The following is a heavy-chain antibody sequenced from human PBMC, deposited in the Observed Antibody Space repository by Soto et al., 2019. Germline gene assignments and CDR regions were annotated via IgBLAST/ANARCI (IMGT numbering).Heavy chain of an antibody. CDR2: IYHSGST. Sequence: SETLSLTCAVSGGSISSSNWWSWVRQPPGKGLEWIGEIYHSGSTNYNPSLKSRVTISVDKSKNQFSLKLSSVTAADTAVYYYARAYKAAAGAPSDYWGQGTLVTVSS. J-gene: IGHJ4*02. CDR1: GGSISSSNW. D-gene: IGHD6-13*01. V-gene: IGHV4-4*02. CDR3: ARAYKAAAGAPSDY.